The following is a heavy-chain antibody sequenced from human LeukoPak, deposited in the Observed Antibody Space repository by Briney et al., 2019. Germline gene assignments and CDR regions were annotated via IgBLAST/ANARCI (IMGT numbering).Heavy chain of an antibody. D-gene: IGHD3-10*01. Sequence: GESLKISCKGSGYSFTSYWIGWVRQMPGKGLEWMGIIYPGDSDTRYSPSFQGQVTISADKSISTAYLQWSSLKAPDTAMYYCARLEYLVVRGVLDAFDIWGQGTMVTVSS. CDR2: IYPGDSDT. J-gene: IGHJ3*02. V-gene: IGHV5-51*01. CDR3: ARLEYLVVRGVLDAFDI. CDR1: GYSFTSYW.